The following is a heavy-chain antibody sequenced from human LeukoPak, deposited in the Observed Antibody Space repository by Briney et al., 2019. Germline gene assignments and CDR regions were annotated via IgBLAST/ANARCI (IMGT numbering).Heavy chain of an antibody. Sequence: SETLSLTCTVSGGSISSSSYYWGWIRQPPGKGLEWIGSMYYSGSTYYNPSLKSRVSISVDTSKKHFSLRLTSVTAADTAVYYCARLGGYRDDYCGAFDIWGQGKTVTVSS. CDR2: MYYSGST. CDR1: GGSISSSSYY. CDR3: ARLGGYRDDYCGAFDI. D-gene: IGHD5-18*01. V-gene: IGHV4-39*02. J-gene: IGHJ3*02.